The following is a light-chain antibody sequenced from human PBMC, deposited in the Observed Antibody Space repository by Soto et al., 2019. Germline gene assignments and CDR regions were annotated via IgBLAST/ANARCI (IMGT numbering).Light chain of an antibody. CDR3: QQYKTYYRT. J-gene: IGKJ1*01. Sequence: DIRMTQSPSTLSASVGDRITNACRASQSINTWLAWYQQKPGEAPKLLIYDGSTLERGVPSRFSGSGSGTEFTLTISRLQPDDFGTFYCQQYKTYYRTFGQGTTVEV. CDR1: QSINTW. CDR2: DGS. V-gene: IGKV1-5*03.